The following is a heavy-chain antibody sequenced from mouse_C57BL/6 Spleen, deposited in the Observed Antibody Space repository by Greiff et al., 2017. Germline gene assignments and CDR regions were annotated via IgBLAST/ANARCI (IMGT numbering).Heavy chain of an antibody. J-gene: IGHJ3*01. CDR1: GYSITSGYY. CDR3: ARGDYDVGYFAY. V-gene: IGHV3-6*01. Sequence: EVQLQESGPGLVKPSQSLSLTCSVTGYSITSGYYWNWIRQFPGNKLEWMGYISYDGSNNYNPSLKNRISITRDTSKNQFFLKLNSVTTEDTATYYCARGDYDVGYFAYWGQGTLVTVSA. CDR2: ISYDGSN. D-gene: IGHD2-4*01.